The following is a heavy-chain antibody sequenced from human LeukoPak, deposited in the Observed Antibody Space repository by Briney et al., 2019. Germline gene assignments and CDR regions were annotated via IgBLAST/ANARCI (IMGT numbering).Heavy chain of an antibody. D-gene: IGHD2-21*02. CDR3: ARENIVVVTAIRDAFDI. V-gene: IGHV3-48*02. CDR2: ISSGSSTI. J-gene: IGHJ3*02. Sequence: PGGSLRLSCAAAGFTSSSYSMNWVRQAPGKGLEWVSYISSGSSTIYYADSVKGRFTISRDNAKNSLCLQMNSLRDEGTAVYYCARENIVVVTAIRDAFDIWGQGTMVTVSS. CDR1: GFTSSSYS.